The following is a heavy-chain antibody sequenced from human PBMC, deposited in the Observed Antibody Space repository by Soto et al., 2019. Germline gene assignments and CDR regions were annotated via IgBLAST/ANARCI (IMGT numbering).Heavy chain of an antibody. V-gene: IGHV1-18*01. D-gene: IGHD4-17*01. CDR1: GYTFTSYG. CDR3: ARDFYGDPPNYYHDGMDV. Sequence: QVQLVQSGAEVKKPGASVKVSCKASGYTFTSYGISWVRQAPGQGLEWMGWISAYNGNTNYAQKLQGRVTMTTDTSTSTAYMELRSLKSADTAVYYCARDFYGDPPNYYHDGMDVWGQGTTVTVSS. J-gene: IGHJ6*02. CDR2: ISAYNGNT.